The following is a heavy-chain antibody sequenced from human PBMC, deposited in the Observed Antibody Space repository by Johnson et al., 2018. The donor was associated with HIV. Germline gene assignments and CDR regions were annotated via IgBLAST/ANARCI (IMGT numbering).Heavy chain of an antibody. Sequence: VQLVESGGGVLRPGASLRLSCEGFGFIFDDYGLNWVRQAPGKGLEWVSGINWNGGITGYADSVKGRCTISRDNDKSSVYKQMNSLRAEDTALYYCARVTIFGVTKVDAFDIWGQGTMVTVSS. V-gene: IGHV3-20*04. CDR2: INWNGGIT. D-gene: IGHD3-3*01. CDR1: GFIFDDYG. CDR3: ARVTIFGVTKVDAFDI. J-gene: IGHJ3*02.